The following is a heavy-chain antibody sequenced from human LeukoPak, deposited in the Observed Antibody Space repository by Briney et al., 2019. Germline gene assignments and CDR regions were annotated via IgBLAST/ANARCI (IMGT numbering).Heavy chain of an antibody. D-gene: IGHD3-16*02. V-gene: IGHV3-23*01. J-gene: IGHJ3*02. CDR2: ISGSCGST. CDR1: GCTFSSYA. Sequence: GGSLRLSCAASGCTFSSYAMSWVRQAPGKGLEWVSAISGSCGSTYYADSVKGRFTISRDNSKNTLYLQMNSLRAEDTAVYYCAKDRPYYDYVWGSYPRGAFDIWGQGTMVTVSS. CDR3: AKDRPYYDYVWGSYPRGAFDI.